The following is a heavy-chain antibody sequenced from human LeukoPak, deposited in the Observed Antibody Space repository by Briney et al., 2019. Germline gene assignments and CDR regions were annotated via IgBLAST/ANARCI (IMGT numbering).Heavy chain of an antibody. CDR2: IGGSGGSA. CDR1: GFTFTSYS. D-gene: IGHD3-22*01. J-gene: IGHJ4*02. Sequence: GGSLRLSCATSGFTFTSYSINWVRQAPGKGLEWVSAIGGSGGSADYADSVKGRFTISRDNSKNTVYLQMNSLRAEDTAVYYCAKPLISGYYYFDYWGQGTLVTVSS. CDR3: AKPLISGYYYFDY. V-gene: IGHV3-23*01.